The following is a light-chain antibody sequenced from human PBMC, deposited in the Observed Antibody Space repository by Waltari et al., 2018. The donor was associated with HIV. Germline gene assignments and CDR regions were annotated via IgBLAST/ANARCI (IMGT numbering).Light chain of an antibody. CDR1: QSINNY. V-gene: IGKV1-17*01. CDR3: QQYDTYLYT. J-gene: IGKJ2*01. CDR2: AAS. Sequence: DIRMTQSPSSLCASVGDRVTITCRASQSINNYLSWYQQEPGKAPKLLIYAASILQSGVPSRFSGSGSGTEFTLTISSLQPDDFATYYCQQYDTYLYTFGQGTKLEIK.